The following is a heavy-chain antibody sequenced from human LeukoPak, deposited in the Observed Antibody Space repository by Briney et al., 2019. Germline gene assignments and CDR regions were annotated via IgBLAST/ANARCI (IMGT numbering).Heavy chain of an antibody. CDR2: IIPIFGTA. CDR3: ARVVYSYDFYYYMDV. J-gene: IGHJ6*03. CDR1: GGTFSSYA. D-gene: IGHD5-18*01. V-gene: IGHV1-69*05. Sequence: GASVKVSCKASGGTFSSYAISWVRQAPGQGLEWMGGIIPIFGTANYAQKFQGRVTITTDESTSTAYMELSSLRSEDTAVYYCARVVYSYDFYYYMDVWGKGTTVTVSS.